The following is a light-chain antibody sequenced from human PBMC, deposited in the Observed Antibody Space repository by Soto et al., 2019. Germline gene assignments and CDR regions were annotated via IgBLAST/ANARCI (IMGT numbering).Light chain of an antibody. CDR1: QSVSSY. CDR2: DAS. V-gene: IGKV3-11*01. Sequence: EIVLTQSPATLSLSPGERATLACRASQSVSSYLAWYQQKPGQAPRLLIYDASNRATGIPARFSGSGSGTDFTLTIRRLDPEDFAFYYWKQSTTFGPRTKVDIK. CDR3: KQSTT. J-gene: IGKJ3*01.